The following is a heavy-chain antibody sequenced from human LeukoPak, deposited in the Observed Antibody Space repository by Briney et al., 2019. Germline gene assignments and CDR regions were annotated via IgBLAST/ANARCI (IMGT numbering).Heavy chain of an antibody. J-gene: IGHJ4*02. CDR2: IKSKTDGGTT. D-gene: IGHD5-12*01. Sequence: GGSLRLSCAASGFTFSNAWMSWVRQAPGKGLEWVGRIKSKTDGGTTDYAAHVKGRFTISRDDSKNTLYLQMNSLKTEDTAVYYCTTDGDPNAVATGLSYWGQGTLVTVSS. CDR1: GFTFSNAW. CDR3: TTDGDPNAVATGLSY. V-gene: IGHV3-15*01.